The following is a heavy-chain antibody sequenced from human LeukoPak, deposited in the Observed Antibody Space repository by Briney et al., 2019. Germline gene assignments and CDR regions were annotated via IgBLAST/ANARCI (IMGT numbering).Heavy chain of an antibody. CDR1: GYSFTSYW. J-gene: IGHJ5*02. Sequence: LGESLKISCKGSGYSFTSYWIGWVRQMPGKGLEWMGIIYPGDSDTRYSPSFQGQVTISAGKSISTAYLQWSSLKASDTAMYYCASGNYDILTGYYWVWFDPWGQGTLVTVSS. V-gene: IGHV5-51*01. CDR2: IYPGDSDT. D-gene: IGHD3-9*01. CDR3: ASGNYDILTGYYWVWFDP.